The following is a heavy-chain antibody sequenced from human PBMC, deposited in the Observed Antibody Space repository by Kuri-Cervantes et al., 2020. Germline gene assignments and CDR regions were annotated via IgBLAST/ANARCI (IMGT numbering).Heavy chain of an antibody. Sequence: GESLKISCAASGFTFSSYGMHWVRQAPGKGLEWVAVISNDGSYKSYADTVKGRFTISRDNSKNTLYLQMNSLRAEDTAVYYCARDNGFGGDSDYWGQGTLVTVSS. CDR3: ARDNGFGGDSDY. J-gene: IGHJ4*02. V-gene: IGHV3-30*03. D-gene: IGHD4-17*01. CDR1: GFTFSSYG. CDR2: ISNDGSYK.